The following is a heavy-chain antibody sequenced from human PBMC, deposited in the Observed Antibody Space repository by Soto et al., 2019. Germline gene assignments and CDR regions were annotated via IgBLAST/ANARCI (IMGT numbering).Heavy chain of an antibody. Sequence: PGGSLRLSCAASGFTFSSYGMHWVRQAPGKGLEWVAVIWYDGSNKYYADSVKGRFTISRDNSKNTLYLQMNSLRAEDTAVYYCARGLDSGYDFYYYGMDVWGQGTTVTVSS. CDR2: IWYDGSNK. V-gene: IGHV3-33*01. J-gene: IGHJ6*02. CDR1: GFTFSSYG. CDR3: ARGLDSGYDFYYYGMDV. D-gene: IGHD5-12*01.